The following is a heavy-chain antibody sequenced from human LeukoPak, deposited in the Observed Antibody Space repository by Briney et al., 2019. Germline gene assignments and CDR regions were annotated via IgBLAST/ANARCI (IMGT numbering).Heavy chain of an antibody. J-gene: IGHJ4*02. CDR1: GGSISSSSYY. CDR2: MFYSGST. V-gene: IGHV4-39*01. D-gene: IGHD6-19*01. CDR3: ARRVAATRYFDY. Sequence: KSSGTLSLTCTVSGGSISSSSYYWGWIRQPPGKGLEWIGSMFYSGSTYYNPSLKSRVTIPVDTSKNQFSLKLSSVTAADTAVYYCARRVAATRYFDYWGQGTLVAVSS.